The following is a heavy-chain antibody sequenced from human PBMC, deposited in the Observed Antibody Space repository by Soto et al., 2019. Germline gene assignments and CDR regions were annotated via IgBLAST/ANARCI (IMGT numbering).Heavy chain of an antibody. Sequence: QVQLVQSGAEVRKPGASVKVSCKASGYTFSSHGIIWVRQAPGQGLEWMGCISGYNGNAKYAQRFQGRVTMTTDTSTSTVYMDLRSLGSDDSAVYYCAREGSYGWYDCWGQGTLCTVSS. J-gene: IGHJ5*01. CDR1: GYTFSSHG. CDR3: AREGSYGWYDC. V-gene: IGHV1-18*01. D-gene: IGHD2-15*01. CDR2: ISGYNGNA.